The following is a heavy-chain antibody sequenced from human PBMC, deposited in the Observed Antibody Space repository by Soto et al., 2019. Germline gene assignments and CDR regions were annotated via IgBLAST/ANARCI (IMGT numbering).Heavy chain of an antibody. Sequence: GGSLRLSCAASGFTISSYAMSWVRQAPGKGLEWVSAISGSGGSTYYADSVKGRFTISRDNSKNTLYLQMNSLRAEDTAVYYCAKGGRIFGVVIYWGQGTLVTVSS. V-gene: IGHV3-23*01. D-gene: IGHD3-3*02. CDR2: ISGSGGST. CDR1: GFTISSYA. CDR3: AKGGRIFGVVIY. J-gene: IGHJ4*02.